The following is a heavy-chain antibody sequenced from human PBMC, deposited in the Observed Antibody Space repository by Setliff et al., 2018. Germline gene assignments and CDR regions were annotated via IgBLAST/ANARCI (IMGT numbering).Heavy chain of an antibody. D-gene: IGHD3-3*01. CDR3: ARDVFDFRTGQAGP. V-gene: IGHV3-72*01. J-gene: IGHJ5*02. Sequence: GGSLRLSCATSGFSFSDHSMDWVRQAPGKGLEWVGRTRNKVSSYITEYAASVKGRFTISRDDSKSSMFLQMNSLRVEDTAVYYCARDVFDFRTGQAGPWGQGTLVTVSS. CDR1: GFSFSDHS. CDR2: TRNKVSSYIT.